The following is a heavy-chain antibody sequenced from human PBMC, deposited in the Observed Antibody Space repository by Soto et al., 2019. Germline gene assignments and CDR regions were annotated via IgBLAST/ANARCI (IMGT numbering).Heavy chain of an antibody. V-gene: IGHV4-59*08. J-gene: IGHJ4*02. Sequence: SETLSLTCTVSGGSISSYYWSWIRQPPGKGLEWIGSIYYSGSTNYNPSLKSRVTISVDTSKNQFSLKLSSVTAADTAVFYCARHFSVDFFDYWGQGALVTVSS. CDR1: GGSISSYY. CDR3: ARHFSVDFFDY. CDR2: IYYSGST.